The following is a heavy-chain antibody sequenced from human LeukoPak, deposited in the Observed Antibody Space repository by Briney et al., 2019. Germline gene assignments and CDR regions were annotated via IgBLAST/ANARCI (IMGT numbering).Heavy chain of an antibody. CDR1: GYTFTSYY. J-gene: IGHJ3*02. D-gene: IGHD3-10*01. Sequence: GASVKVSCKASGYTFTSYYMHWVRQAPGQGLEWMGIINPSGGSTSYAQKFQGRVTMTRDTSTSTVYMELSSLRAEDTAVYYCARDLLPDTMADAFDIWGQGTMVTVSS. V-gene: IGHV1-46*01. CDR2: INPSGGST. CDR3: ARDLLPDTMADAFDI.